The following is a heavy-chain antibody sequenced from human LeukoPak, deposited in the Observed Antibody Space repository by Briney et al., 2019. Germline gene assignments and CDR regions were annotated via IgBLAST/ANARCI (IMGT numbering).Heavy chain of an antibody. CDR1: GYTFTGYY. CDR3: AREEQWLVRLFDP. CDR2: INPNSGGT. D-gene: IGHD6-19*01. Sequence: GASVKVSCKASGYTFTGYYMHWVRQAPGQGLEWMGWINPNSGGTNYAQKFQGRVTMTRDTSISTAYMELSRLRSDDTAVYYCAREEQWLVRLFDPWGQGTLVTVSS. J-gene: IGHJ5*02. V-gene: IGHV1-2*02.